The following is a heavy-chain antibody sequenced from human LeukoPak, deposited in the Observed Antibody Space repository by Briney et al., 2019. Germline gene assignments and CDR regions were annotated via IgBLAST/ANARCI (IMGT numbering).Heavy chain of an antibody. CDR1: GYTFTSYG. J-gene: IGHJ6*03. D-gene: IGHD6-13*01. V-gene: IGHV1-18*01. CDR3: ARVGSSWSGYYYMGV. Sequence: ASVKVSCKASGYTFTSYGFSWVRQAPGQGLEWMGWISAYNGNTNYAQKLQGRVTMTTDTFTSTAYMELRSLRSDDTAVYYCARVGSSWSGYYYMGVWGKGTTVAVSS. CDR2: ISAYNGNT.